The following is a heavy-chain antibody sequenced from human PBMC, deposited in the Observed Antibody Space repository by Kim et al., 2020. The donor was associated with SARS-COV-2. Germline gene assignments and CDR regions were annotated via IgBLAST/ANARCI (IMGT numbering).Heavy chain of an antibody. J-gene: IGHJ4*01. CDR1: GGSTSSYY. V-gene: IGHV4-59*13. Sequence: SETLSLTCTVSGGSTSSYYWTWIRQPPGKGLEWIGYIYYNGSPNYNPSLKSRVTISVDTSKNQFSLKLSSVTAADTAVYYCARALYPSPYYEYWGHGTLVTVSS. CDR3: ARALYPSPYYEY. CDR2: IYYNGSP.